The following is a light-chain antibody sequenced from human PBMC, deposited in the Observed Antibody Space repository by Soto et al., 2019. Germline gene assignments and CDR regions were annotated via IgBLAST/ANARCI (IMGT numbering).Light chain of an antibody. V-gene: IGLV2-8*01. CDR2: EVT. CDR3: SSHGGANKFYV. J-gene: IGLJ1*01. CDR1: SSDIGAYNY. Sequence: QSALTQPPSASGSPGQSVTISCAGTSSDIGAYNYVSWYQQHPGKTPKLMIYEVTKRPSGVHDRFSASKSGNTASLTVSGLQAEDEADYYCSSHGGANKFYVFGTGTKLTVL.